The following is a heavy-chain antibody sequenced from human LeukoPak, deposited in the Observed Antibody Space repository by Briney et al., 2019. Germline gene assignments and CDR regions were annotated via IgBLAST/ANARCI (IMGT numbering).Heavy chain of an antibody. CDR1: GGSISSSNW. CDR3: ARQGAITVRRTHYYAMDV. J-gene: IGHJ6*02. D-gene: IGHD1-20*01. V-gene: IGHV4-4*02. CDR2: IYHSGST. Sequence: SETLSLTCAVSGGSISSSNWWSWVRQPPGKGLEWIGEIYHSGSTNYNPSLKSRVTISVDKSKNQFSLKLNSVTAADTAIYYCARQGAITVRRTHYYAMDVWGPGTTVTVSS.